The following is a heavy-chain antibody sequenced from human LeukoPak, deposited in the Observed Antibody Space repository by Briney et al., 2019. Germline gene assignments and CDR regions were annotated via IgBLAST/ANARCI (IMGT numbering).Heavy chain of an antibody. CDR1: GYSFTSYW. V-gene: IGHV5-51*01. CDR2: IYPGDSDT. J-gene: IGHJ4*02. CDR3: GGQGSWYEWFGGHFDY. D-gene: IGHD3-16*01. Sequence: GESLKISCKGSGYSFTSYWIGWVRQMPGKGLEWMGIIYPGDSDTRYSPSFQGQVTISADKSISTAYLQWSSLKASDTAMYYCGGQGSWYEWFGGHFDYWGQGTLVTVSS.